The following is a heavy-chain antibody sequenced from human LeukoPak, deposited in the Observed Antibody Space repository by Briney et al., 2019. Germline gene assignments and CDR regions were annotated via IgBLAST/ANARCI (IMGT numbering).Heavy chain of an antibody. Sequence: SETLSLTCAVYGGSFSGYYWSWIRQPPGKGLEWIGYIYYSGSTNYNPSLKSRVTISVDTSKNQFSLKLSSVTAADTAVYYCARDDSSGHYFDYWGQGTLVTVSS. D-gene: IGHD3-22*01. V-gene: IGHV4-59*01. CDR3: ARDDSSGHYFDY. CDR1: GGSFSGYY. J-gene: IGHJ4*02. CDR2: IYYSGST.